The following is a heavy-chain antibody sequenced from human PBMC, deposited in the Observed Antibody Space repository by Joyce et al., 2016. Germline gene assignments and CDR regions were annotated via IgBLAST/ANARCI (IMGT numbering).Heavy chain of an antibody. V-gene: IGHV3-53*01. CDR3: ARGEWLRSDY. CDR2: IYSGCSI. CDR1: GFTVSSNY. D-gene: IGHD5-12*01. Sequence: EVQLVESGGGLIQPGGSLRLSCAASGFTVSSNYMSWFRQAPGEVREWVSVIYSGCSIYYADSVKGRFTISRDNSKNTLYLQMNSLRAEDTAVYYCARGEWLRSDYWGQGTLVTVSS. J-gene: IGHJ4*02.